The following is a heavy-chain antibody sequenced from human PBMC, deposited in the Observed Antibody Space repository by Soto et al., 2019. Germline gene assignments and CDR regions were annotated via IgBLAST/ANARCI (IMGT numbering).Heavy chain of an antibody. CDR2: ISSSSSTI. J-gene: IGHJ3*02. CDR3: ARVGGRGGYFDWLFWPGAFDI. V-gene: IGHV3-48*02. CDR1: GFSFRTYS. Sequence: EVQLLESGGGLVQPGGSLRLSCAASGFSFRTYSMNWVRQAPGKGLEWVSYISSSSSTIYYADSVKGRFSISRDNAKNSLYLQMNSLRDEDTAVYYCARVGGRGGYFDWLFWPGAFDIWGQGTMVTVSS. D-gene: IGHD3-9*01.